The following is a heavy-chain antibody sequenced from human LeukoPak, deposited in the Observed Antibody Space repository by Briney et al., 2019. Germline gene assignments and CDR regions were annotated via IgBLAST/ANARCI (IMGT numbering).Heavy chain of an antibody. CDR2: VRNDGSDT. Sequence: GGSLRLSCTTSGLTFTSHGFHWLRQVVGKRMEWVAFVRNDGSDTYHANSVKGRFSVSRDDSKNTLYLQMNSLRPEDTDVYYCARDRGKDYFDSWGQGTQVTVSS. J-gene: IGHJ4*02. CDR3: ARDRGKDYFDS. V-gene: IGHV3-30*02. CDR1: GLTFTSHG. D-gene: IGHD4-23*01.